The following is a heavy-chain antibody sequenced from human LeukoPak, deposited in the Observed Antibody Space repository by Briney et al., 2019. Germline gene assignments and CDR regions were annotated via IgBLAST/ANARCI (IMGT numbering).Heavy chain of an antibody. CDR3: SAAGTGPY. D-gene: IGHD6-13*01. Sequence: SETLSLTCTVSGGSISNSAYYWGWIRQPPGKGLEWIGSIYYSGNTYYNPSLKSRVTISVDTSKNQFSLKLSSVTAADTAVYYCSAAGTGPYWGQGTLVTVSS. V-gene: IGHV4-39*07. CDR2: IYYSGNT. J-gene: IGHJ4*02. CDR1: GGSISNSAYY.